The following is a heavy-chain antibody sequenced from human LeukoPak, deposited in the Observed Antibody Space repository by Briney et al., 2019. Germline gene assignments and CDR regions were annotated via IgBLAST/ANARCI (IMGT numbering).Heavy chain of an antibody. D-gene: IGHD2-8*02. V-gene: IGHV4-38-2*02. Sequence: SETLSLTCTVSGYSISSGYYWGWIRQPPGKGLQWIGSIYHSGSTSYNPSLKSRVTISVDTSKNQFSLKLSSVTAADTAVYYCARVALVVDYWGQGTLVTVSS. J-gene: IGHJ4*02. CDR1: GYSISSGYY. CDR2: IYHSGST. CDR3: ARVALVVDY.